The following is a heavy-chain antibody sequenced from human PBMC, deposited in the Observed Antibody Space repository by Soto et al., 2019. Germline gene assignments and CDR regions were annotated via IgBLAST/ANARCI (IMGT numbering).Heavy chain of an antibody. J-gene: IGHJ4*02. CDR3: VRDRFGSWTFDY. CDR1: GYNFASNH. CDR2: IYPTDGST. D-gene: IGHD6-13*01. Sequence: QVQLVQSGAEVKEPGASVKVSCKASGYNFASNHMHWVRQIPGQGLEWMGIIYPTDGSTSDAQRFRGRITLTRDAPTNTDYMELRGLTSEDTAVYYCVRDRFGSWTFDYWGQGTLLTVSS. V-gene: IGHV1-46*01.